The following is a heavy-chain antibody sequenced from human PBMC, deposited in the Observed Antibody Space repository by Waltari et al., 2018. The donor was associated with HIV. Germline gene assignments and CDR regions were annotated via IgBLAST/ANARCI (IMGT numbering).Heavy chain of an antibody. CDR1: GGSISSSSYY. J-gene: IGHJ6*02. V-gene: IGHV4-39*01. CDR2: IYYSGST. D-gene: IGHD4-17*01. Sequence: QLQLQESGPGLVKPSETLSLACTVSGGSISSSSYYWGWIRQPPGKGLEWIGSIYYSGSTNYNPSRKGRVTISVDTSKNQFSLKLSSVTAADTAVYYCARQFGGDYDYYYYGMDVWGQGTTVTVSS. CDR3: ARQFGGDYDYYYYGMDV.